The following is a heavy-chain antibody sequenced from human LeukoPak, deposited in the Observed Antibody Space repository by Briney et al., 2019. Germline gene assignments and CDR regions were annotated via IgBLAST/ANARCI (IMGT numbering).Heavy chain of an antibody. V-gene: IGHV4-34*01. D-gene: IGHD3-22*01. CDR3: ARTRPKYYYDSSGYYSHALDI. J-gene: IGHJ3*02. CDR2: INHSGST. Sequence: SETLSLTCAVYGGSFSGYYWSWIRQPPGKGLEWIGEINHSGSTNYNPSLRSRVTISVDTSKNQFSLKLSSVAAADTAVYYCARTRPKYYYDSSGYYSHALDIWGQGTMVTVSS. CDR1: GGSFSGYY.